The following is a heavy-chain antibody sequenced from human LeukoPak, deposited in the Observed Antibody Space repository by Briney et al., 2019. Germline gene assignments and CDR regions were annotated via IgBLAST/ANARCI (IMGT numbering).Heavy chain of an antibody. CDR1: GFTFSSYW. CDR3: ARDPVTSPLVAFDI. D-gene: IGHD2-21*02. CDR2: IKQDGSER. Sequence: GGSLRLSCTASGFTFSSYWMSWVRQAPGKGLEWVANIKQDGSERYYVDSVKGRFSISRDNAKNSLYLQMNSLRAEDTALYYCARDPVTSPLVAFDIWGQGTMVTVSS. V-gene: IGHV3-7*01. J-gene: IGHJ3*02.